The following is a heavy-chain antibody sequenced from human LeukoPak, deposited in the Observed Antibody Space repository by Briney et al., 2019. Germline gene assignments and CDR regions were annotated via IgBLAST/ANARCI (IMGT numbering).Heavy chain of an antibody. CDR3: ARRGSMGWYDY. CDR2: ISGGGPVT. Sequence: GGSLRLSCAASGFTFSSYAMSWVRQAPGKGLECVSAISGGGPVTYYTDSVKGRFTISRDNSKNTLYLEMNSLRAEDTAVYYCARRGSMGWYDYWGQGSLVSVSS. J-gene: IGHJ4*02. D-gene: IGHD6-19*01. V-gene: IGHV3-23*01. CDR1: GFTFSSYA.